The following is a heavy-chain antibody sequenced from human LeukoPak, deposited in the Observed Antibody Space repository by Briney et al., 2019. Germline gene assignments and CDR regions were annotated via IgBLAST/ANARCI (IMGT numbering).Heavy chain of an antibody. CDR1: GGSFSGYY. V-gene: IGHV4-34*01. CDR2: INHSGST. D-gene: IGHD5-24*01. CDR3: ARDGLEMATISGPDY. Sequence: SETLSLTCAVYGGSFSGYYWSWIRQPPGKGLEWIGEINHSGSTNYNPSLKSRVTISVDTSKNQFSLKLSSVTAADTAVYYCARDGLEMATISGPDYWGQGTLVTVSS. J-gene: IGHJ4*02.